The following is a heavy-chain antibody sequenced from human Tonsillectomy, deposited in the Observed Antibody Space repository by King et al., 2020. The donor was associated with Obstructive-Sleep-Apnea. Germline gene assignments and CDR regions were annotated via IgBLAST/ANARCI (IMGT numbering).Heavy chain of an antibody. V-gene: IGHV4-38-2*02. CDR3: ARVGPSQTDY. D-gene: IGHD3-16*01. Sequence: QLQESGPGLVKPSETLSLTCTVSGYSISSDYYWGWIRQPPGKGLEWMATIYHSGSTYYNPSLKSRVTISVETSKNQFSLRLRSVTAADTAVYYCARVGPSQTDYWGQGTLVTVSS. CDR1: GYSISSDYY. CDR2: IYHSGST. J-gene: IGHJ4*02.